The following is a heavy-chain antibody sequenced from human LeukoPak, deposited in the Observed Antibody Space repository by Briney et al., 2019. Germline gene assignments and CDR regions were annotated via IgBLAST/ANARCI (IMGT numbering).Heavy chain of an antibody. Sequence: PETLSLTCTVSGGSISSYYWSWIRQPPGKGLEWIGYIYYSGSTNYNPSLKSRVTISVDTSKNQFSLKLSSVTAADTAVYYCARGANSRVWFGELSPLDYWGQGTLVTASS. CDR3: ARGANSRVWFGELSPLDY. V-gene: IGHV4-59*01. J-gene: IGHJ4*02. CDR2: IYYSGST. CDR1: GGSISSYY. D-gene: IGHD3-10*01.